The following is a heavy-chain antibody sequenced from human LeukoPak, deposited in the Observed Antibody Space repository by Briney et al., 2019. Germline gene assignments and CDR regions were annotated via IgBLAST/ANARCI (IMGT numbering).Heavy chain of an antibody. CDR2: IDGSGGRP. Sequence: PGGSLRLSCAASGFTLSKYAMNWVRQAPGKGLEWVSGIDGSGGRPPSAGSVKGRFTISRDISKNTLYLQMDSLRAEDTAAYYCAKGKDHDFWNPFDHWGQGTLVTVSS. CDR3: AKGKDHDFWNPFDH. V-gene: IGHV3-23*01. J-gene: IGHJ4*02. D-gene: IGHD3-3*01. CDR1: GFTLSKYA.